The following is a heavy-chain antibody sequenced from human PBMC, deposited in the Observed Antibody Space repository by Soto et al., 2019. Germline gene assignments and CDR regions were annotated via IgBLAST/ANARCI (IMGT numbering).Heavy chain of an antibody. J-gene: IGHJ4*02. CDR3: ARLRQVGAGPIGY. CDR2: INAGNGNT. D-gene: IGHD1-26*01. CDR1: GYTFTSYA. V-gene: IGHV1-3*01. Sequence: QVQLVQSGAEVKKPGASVKVSCKASGYTFTSYAMHWVRQAPGQRLEWMGWINAGNGNTKYSQKFQGRVTITRDTSASTAYMELSSLRSEDTAVYYCARLRQVGAGPIGYWGQGTLVTVSS.